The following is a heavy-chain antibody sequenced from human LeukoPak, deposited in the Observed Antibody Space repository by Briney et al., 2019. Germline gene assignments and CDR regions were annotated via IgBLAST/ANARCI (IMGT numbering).Heavy chain of an antibody. V-gene: IGHV1-69*13. D-gene: IGHD3-22*01. J-gene: IGHJ3*02. CDR2: IIPIFGTA. CDR3: AGKWNYYDSSGYSSDDAFDI. CDR1: GGTFSSYA. Sequence: SVKVSCKASGGTFSSYAISWVRQAPGQGLEWMGGIIPIFGTANYAQKFQGRVTITADESTSTAYMELSSLRSEDTAVYYCAGKWNYYDSSGYSSDDAFDIWGQGTMVTVSS.